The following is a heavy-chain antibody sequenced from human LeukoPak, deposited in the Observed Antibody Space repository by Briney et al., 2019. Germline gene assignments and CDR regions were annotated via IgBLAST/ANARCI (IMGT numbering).Heavy chain of an antibody. CDR2: ISAYNGNT. Sequence: ASVKVSCKASGYTFTSYGISWVRQAPGQGLEWMGWISAYNGNTNYAQKLQGRVTMTTDTSTSTAYMELRSLRSDDTAVYYCARDARDYYDSSGYHTWGQGTLVTVSS. D-gene: IGHD3-22*01. J-gene: IGHJ5*02. CDR1: GYTFTSYG. CDR3: ARDARDYYDSSGYHT. V-gene: IGHV1-18*01.